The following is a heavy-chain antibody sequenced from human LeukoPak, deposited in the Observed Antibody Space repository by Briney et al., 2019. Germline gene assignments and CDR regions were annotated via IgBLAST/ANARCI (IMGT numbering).Heavy chain of an antibody. CDR1: GGSFSGYY. V-gene: IGHV4-34*01. CDR3: ARAPTVAGTFGYFDY. Sequence: SETLSLTCAVYGGSFSGYYWSWIRQPPGKGLEWIGEINHSGSTNYNPSLKSRVTISVDTSKNQFSLKLSSVTAADTAVYYCARAPTVAGTFGYFDYWGQGTLVTVSP. D-gene: IGHD6-19*01. CDR2: INHSGST. J-gene: IGHJ4*02.